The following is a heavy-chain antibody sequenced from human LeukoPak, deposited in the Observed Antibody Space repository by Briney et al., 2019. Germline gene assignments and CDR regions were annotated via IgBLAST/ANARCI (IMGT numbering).Heavy chain of an antibody. CDR1: GGSISSYY. CDR2: INHSESF. J-gene: IGHJ6*03. D-gene: IGHD3-10*01. CDR3: ARRMGRRFGERYYYYHYMDV. V-gene: IGHV4-34*01. Sequence: PSETLSLTCTVSGGSISSYYWSWIRQPPGKGLEWIGEINHSESFNYNPSLKSRVTISVDTSKNQFSLKLSSVTAADTAVYYCARRMGRRFGERYYYYHYMDVWGKGTTVTISS.